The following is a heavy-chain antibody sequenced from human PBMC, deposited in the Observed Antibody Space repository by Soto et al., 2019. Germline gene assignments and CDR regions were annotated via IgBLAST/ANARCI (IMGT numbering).Heavy chain of an antibody. CDR2: IYYSGST. CDR3: ARDESDILTGYPYGMDV. J-gene: IGHJ6*02. Sequence: QVQLQESGPGLVKPSQTLSLTCTVSGGSISSGGYYWSWIRQHPGKGLEWIGYIYYSGSTYYNPSPKSRVTISVDTSKNQFSLKLSSVTAADTAVYYCARDESDILTGYPYGMDVWGQGTTVTVSS. D-gene: IGHD3-9*01. CDR1: GGSISSGGYY. V-gene: IGHV4-31*03.